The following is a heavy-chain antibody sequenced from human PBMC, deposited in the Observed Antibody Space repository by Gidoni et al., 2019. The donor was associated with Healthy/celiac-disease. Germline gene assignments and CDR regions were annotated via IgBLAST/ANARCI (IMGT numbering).Heavy chain of an antibody. CDR3: ARIGTMDD. Sequence: QVQLVESGGGVVKPGRSLRLSCAASGFTFSSYAMHWVRQAPGKGLEWLAVISYDEINKSYAVSVKVRFTISRDNSKNSLYLQMNSVGAEDTDVYYCARIGTMDDWGKGTTVTVSS. V-gene: IGHV3-30*04. CDR1: GFTFSSYA. J-gene: IGHJ6*04. CDR2: ISYDEINK. D-gene: IGHD3-10*01.